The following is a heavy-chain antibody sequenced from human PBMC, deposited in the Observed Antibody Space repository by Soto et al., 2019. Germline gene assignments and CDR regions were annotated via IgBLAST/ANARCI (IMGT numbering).Heavy chain of an antibody. CDR2: ITAYNGKT. CDR1: GYSFTKYA. V-gene: IGHV1-18*01. J-gene: IGHJ4*02. CDR3: AREMNTLTSYDY. Sequence: ASVKVSCKASGYSFTKYAITWVRQAPGEGLEWMGWITAYNGKTNNAQKFQGRVTMTTDTSASTAYMELRSLRSDDTAVYYCAREMNTLTSYDYWGQGTPVTASS.